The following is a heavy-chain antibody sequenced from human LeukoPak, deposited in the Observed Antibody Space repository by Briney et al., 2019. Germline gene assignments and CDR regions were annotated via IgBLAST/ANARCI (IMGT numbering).Heavy chain of an antibody. D-gene: IGHD1-26*01. V-gene: IGHV3-11*01. Sequence: GGSLRLSCAASGFTFSDYYMSWIRQAPGKGLEWVSYISSSGSTIYYADSVKGRFTISRDNAKNSLYLQMNSLRAEDTAVYYCAREPWGAMGAAWGMDVWGQGTTVTVSS. CDR2: ISSSGSTI. CDR3: AREPWGAMGAAWGMDV. J-gene: IGHJ6*02. CDR1: GFTFSDYY.